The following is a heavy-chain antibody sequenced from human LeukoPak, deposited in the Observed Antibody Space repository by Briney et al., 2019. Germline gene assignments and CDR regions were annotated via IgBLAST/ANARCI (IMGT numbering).Heavy chain of an antibody. CDR2: ISYDGSNK. Sequence: PGGSLRLSCAASGFTFSSYGMHWVRQAPGKGLEWVAVISYDGSNKYYADSVKGRFTISRDNSKNTLYLQLNSLRAEDTAVYYCAKGGGDYGNYWGQGTLVTVSS. V-gene: IGHV3-30*18. CDR1: GFTFSSYG. CDR3: AKGGGDYGNY. J-gene: IGHJ4*02. D-gene: IGHD4-17*01.